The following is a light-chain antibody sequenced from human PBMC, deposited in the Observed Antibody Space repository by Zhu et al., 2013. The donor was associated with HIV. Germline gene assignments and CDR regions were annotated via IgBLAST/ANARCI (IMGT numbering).Light chain of an antibody. CDR1: HDIGKY. Sequence: DIQLTQSPSFLSASVGDRVTITCRASHDIGKYLAWYQQRPGKAPRLLVYAASTTQSGVPSRFGGRGSGTEFTLTIDSLQPEDFATYYCQHVNDNAAFGPGT. CDR2: AAS. CDR3: QHVNDNAA. V-gene: IGKV1-9*01. J-gene: IGKJ3*01.